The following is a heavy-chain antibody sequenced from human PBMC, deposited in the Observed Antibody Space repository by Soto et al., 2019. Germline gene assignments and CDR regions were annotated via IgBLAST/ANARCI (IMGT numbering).Heavy chain of an antibody. V-gene: IGHV4-38-2*01. D-gene: IGHD3-16*01. CDR3: ATTGGRVGYYGMDV. CDR2: IYHSGST. CDR1: GYSISSGYY. J-gene: IGHJ6*02. Sequence: ASETLSLTCAVSGYSISSGYYWGWIRQPPGKGLEWIGSIYHSGSTYYNPSLKSRVTISVDTSKNQFSLKLSSVTAADTAVYYCATTGGRVGYYGMDVWGQGTTVTVSS.